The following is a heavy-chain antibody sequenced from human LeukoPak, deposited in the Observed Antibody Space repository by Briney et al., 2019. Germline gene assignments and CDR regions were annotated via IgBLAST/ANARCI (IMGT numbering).Heavy chain of an antibody. CDR2: ISSSGSTI. V-gene: IGHV3-11*04. J-gene: IGHJ6*03. Sequence: GGSLRLSCAASGFTFSDYYMSWIRQAPGKGLEWVSYISSSGSTIYYADSVKGRFTISRDNAKNSLYLQMNGLRAEDTAVYYCARDAGSRGYSYLIYYYYYMDVWGKGTTVTVSS. CDR3: ARDAGSRGYSYLIYYYYYMDV. D-gene: IGHD5-18*01. CDR1: GFTFSDYY.